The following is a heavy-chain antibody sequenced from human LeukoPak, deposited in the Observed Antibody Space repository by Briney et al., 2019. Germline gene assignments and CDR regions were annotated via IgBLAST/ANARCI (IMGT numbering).Heavy chain of an antibody. CDR3: AKLYSSGWPLECMDV. J-gene: IGHJ6*02. Sequence: ASVKVSCKASGYTFTSYAISWVRQAPGQGLEYMGYISAYNGNTNYAQKFQGRVIMTTDIPTSTVYMELRSLRSDDTAVYYCAKLYSSGWPLECMDVWGQGTTVTVSS. V-gene: IGHV1-18*01. CDR1: GYTFTSYA. D-gene: IGHD6-19*01. CDR2: ISAYNGNT.